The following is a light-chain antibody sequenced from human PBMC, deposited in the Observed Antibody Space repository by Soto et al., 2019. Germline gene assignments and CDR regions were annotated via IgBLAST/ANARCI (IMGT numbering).Light chain of an antibody. Sequence: QSVLTQPTSASGTPGQRVTISCSGSSSNIGSSIVNWYQQLPGTAPKLLIKSTNQRPSGVPDRFSGSKSGTSASLAISGLQSEDEADYFCAAWDDSLNGYLFGTGTKLTVL. CDR2: STN. J-gene: IGLJ1*01. CDR1: SSNIGSSI. CDR3: AAWDDSLNGYL. V-gene: IGLV1-44*01.